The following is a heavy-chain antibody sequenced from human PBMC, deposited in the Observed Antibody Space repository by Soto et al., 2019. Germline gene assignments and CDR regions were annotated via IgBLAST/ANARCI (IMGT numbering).Heavy chain of an antibody. J-gene: IGHJ5*02. CDR1: DGSVSIGTYY. CDR2: INYSGST. Sequence: QVQLQESGPGLVKPSETLSLTCTVSDGSVSIGTYYWSWIRQPPGKGLEWIGFINYSGSTNYNPSLKSRVTMSVDTAKNHFSLKLTSVNAADTAVYYCTRGGDAYKNGPWGQGTLVTVSS. V-gene: IGHV4-61*01. CDR3: TRGGDAYKNGP. D-gene: IGHD2-21*01.